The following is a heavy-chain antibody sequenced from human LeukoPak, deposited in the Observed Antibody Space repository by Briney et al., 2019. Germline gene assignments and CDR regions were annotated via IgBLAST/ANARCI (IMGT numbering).Heavy chain of an antibody. CDR3: AGVSIAAAGPPDY. CDR1: GGSISSGDYY. J-gene: IGHJ4*02. V-gene: IGHV4-30-4*08. D-gene: IGHD6-13*01. CDR2: IYYSGST. Sequence: PSETLSLTCTVSGGSISSGDYYWSWIRQPPGKGLEWIGYIYYSGSTYYNPSLKSRVTISVDTSKSQFSLKLSSVTAADTAAYYCAGVSIAAAGPPDYWGQGTLVTVSS.